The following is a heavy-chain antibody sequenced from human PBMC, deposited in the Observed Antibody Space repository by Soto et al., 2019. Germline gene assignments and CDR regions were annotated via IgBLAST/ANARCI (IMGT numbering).Heavy chain of an antibody. Sequence: QVQLQESGPGLVKPSETLSLTCTVSGGSISSYYWSWIRQPPGTGLEWIGYIYYSGSTNYNPSLKSRVTISVDTSKNQFSLKLSSVTAADTAVYYCARDMEYSGSYYFDYWGQGTLVTVSS. CDR3: ARDMEYSGSYYFDY. J-gene: IGHJ4*02. V-gene: IGHV4-59*01. D-gene: IGHD1-26*01. CDR2: IYYSGST. CDR1: GGSISSYY.